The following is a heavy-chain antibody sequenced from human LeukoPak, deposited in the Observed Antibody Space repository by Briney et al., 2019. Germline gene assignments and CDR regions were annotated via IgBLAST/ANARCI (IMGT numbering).Heavy chain of an antibody. Sequence: PSETLSLTXAVYGGSFSGYYWSWIRQSPGKGLEWLGYIYYSGSTNYNPSLKSRVTTSVDTSKNQFSLKLSSVTAADTAVYYCARERLGYYDRSGLDYWGQGTLVTVSS. CDR3: ARERLGYYDRSGLDY. CDR2: IYYSGST. V-gene: IGHV4-59*01. D-gene: IGHD3-22*01. J-gene: IGHJ4*02. CDR1: GGSFSGYY.